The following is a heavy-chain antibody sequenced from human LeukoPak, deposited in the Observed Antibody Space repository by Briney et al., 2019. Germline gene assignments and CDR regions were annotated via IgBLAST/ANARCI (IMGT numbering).Heavy chain of an antibody. D-gene: IGHD3-10*01. CDR2: IKQEGSEK. CDR1: GFTFSSYW. V-gene: IGHV3-7*01. CDR3: ARDNTYYYGSGSYYHHGYFDY. J-gene: IGHJ4*02. Sequence: GGSLRLSCAASGFTFSSYWMSWVRQAPGKGLEWVANIKQEGSEKYYVDSVKGRFTISRDNAKNSLYLQMNSLRAEDTAVYYCARDNTYYYGSGSYYHHGYFDYWGQGTLVTVSS.